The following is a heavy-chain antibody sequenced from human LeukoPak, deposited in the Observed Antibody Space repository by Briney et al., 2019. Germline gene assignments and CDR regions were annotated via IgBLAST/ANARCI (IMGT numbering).Heavy chain of an antibody. CDR3: AREMTGYTSSATDY. CDR1: GFSFSSYS. V-gene: IGHV3-48*01. Sequence: PGGSLRLSCAASGFSFSSYSMNWVRQAPGKGLERHSYISSSSGSTFYADSVQGRFTISRDNAKNSLYLEMNSLRVEDTALYYCAREMTGYTSSATDYWGQGTLVTVSS. CDR2: ISSSSGST. D-gene: IGHD6-13*01. J-gene: IGHJ4*02.